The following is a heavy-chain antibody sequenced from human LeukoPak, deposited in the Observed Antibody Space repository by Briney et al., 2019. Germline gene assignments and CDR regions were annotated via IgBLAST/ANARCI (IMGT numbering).Heavy chain of an antibody. CDR2: IYSGGST. Sequence: GGSLRLSWAASGFTVSSNYMSWVRQAPEKGLEWVSVIYSGGSTYYADSVKGRFTISRDNSKNTLYLQMNSLRAEDTAVYYCARVGSDVLRYFDWSYYYFDYWGQGTLVTVSS. CDR1: GFTVSSNY. D-gene: IGHD3-9*01. J-gene: IGHJ4*02. V-gene: IGHV3-53*01. CDR3: ARVGSDVLRYFDWSYYYFDY.